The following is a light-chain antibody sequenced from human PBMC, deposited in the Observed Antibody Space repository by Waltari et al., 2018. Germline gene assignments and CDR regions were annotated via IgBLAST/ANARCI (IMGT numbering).Light chain of an antibody. Sequence: EIVLTQSPGTLSLSPGERATLSCRTSQSVASYYIAWYQQKHGQAPRLLIYGASSRTTGIPDRFSGGGSGTDFTLTITRLEPEDFAVYYCQQYGTSPPWTFGQGTKVEVK. J-gene: IGKJ1*01. CDR3: QQYGTSPPWT. CDR1: QSVASYY. CDR2: GAS. V-gene: IGKV3-20*01.